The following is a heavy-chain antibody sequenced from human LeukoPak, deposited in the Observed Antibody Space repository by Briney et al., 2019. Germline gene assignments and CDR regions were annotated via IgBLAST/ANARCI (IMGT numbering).Heavy chain of an antibody. CDR3: VRLGLNWNDRVFDY. V-gene: IGHV4-59*01. D-gene: IGHD1-1*01. J-gene: IGHJ4*02. CDR2: IFYTGST. Sequence: PSETLSLTCTVSGGSINNYFWSWIRQPPGKGLEWIGYIFYTGSTSYNPSLKSRVTMSVGTSKNQFSLKVSSVTAADTAVYYCVRLGLNWNDRVFDYWGPGTLVTVSS. CDR1: GGSINNYF.